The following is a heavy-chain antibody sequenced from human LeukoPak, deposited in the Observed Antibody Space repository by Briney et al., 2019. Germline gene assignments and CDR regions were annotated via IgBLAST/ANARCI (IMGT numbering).Heavy chain of an antibody. CDR1: GFIASSNY. V-gene: IGHV3-21*01. CDR2: ITTSSGQI. CDR3: ARERVTTTAFDI. D-gene: IGHD5-12*01. Sequence: GGSLRLSCTASGFIASSNYMSWVRQAPGKGLEWVSYITTSSGQIYYGDSVKGRFTISRDNAKNSLYLQMNSLRAEDTAVYYCARERVTTTAFDIWGQGTMVTVSS. J-gene: IGHJ3*02.